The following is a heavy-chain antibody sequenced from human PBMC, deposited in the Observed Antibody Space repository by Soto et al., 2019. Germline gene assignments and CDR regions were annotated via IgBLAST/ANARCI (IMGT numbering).Heavy chain of an antibody. CDR1: GDSISSLY. CDR3: AKSLWDTSGWKTDY. J-gene: IGHJ4*02. D-gene: IGHD6-19*01. Sequence: PSETLSLTCTVSGDSISSLYWSWIRQPPGKGLEWIGYIYYSGSINYNPSLKSRVTISVDPSKNQFSLRLSSVTAADMAVYYCAKSLWDTSGWKTDYWGQGTLVTVSS. V-gene: IGHV4-59*01. CDR2: IYYSGSI.